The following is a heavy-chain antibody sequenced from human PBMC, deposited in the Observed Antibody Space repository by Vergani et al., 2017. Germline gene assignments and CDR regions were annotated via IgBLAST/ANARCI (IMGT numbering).Heavy chain of an antibody. CDR3: ARVGLPHRVLRYFDWLESLPYDAFDI. J-gene: IGHJ3*02. CDR1: GGSFSGYY. Sequence: QVQLQQWGAGLLKPSETLSLTCAVYGGSFSGYYWSWIRQPPGKGLEWIGEINHSGSTNYNPSLKSRVTISVDTSKNQFSLKLSSVTAADTAVYYCARVGLPHRVLRYFDWLESLPYDAFDIWGQGTMVTVSS. D-gene: IGHD3-9*01. V-gene: IGHV4-34*01. CDR2: INHSGST.